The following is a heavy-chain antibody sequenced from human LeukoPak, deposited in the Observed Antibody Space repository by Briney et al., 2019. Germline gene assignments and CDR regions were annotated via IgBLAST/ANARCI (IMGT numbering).Heavy chain of an antibody. V-gene: IGHV3-21*04. D-gene: IGHD6-13*01. CDR2: ISSSSSYI. CDR3: ASVSSHDRPPRSYSSSWYPDFDY. CDR1: GFTFSSYS. Sequence: PGGSLRLSCAASGFTFSSYSMNWVRQAPGKGLEWVSSISSSSSYIYYADSVKGRFTISRDNAKNSLYLQMNSLRAEDTAVYYCASVSSHDRPPRSYSSSWYPDFDYWGQGTLVTVSS. J-gene: IGHJ4*02.